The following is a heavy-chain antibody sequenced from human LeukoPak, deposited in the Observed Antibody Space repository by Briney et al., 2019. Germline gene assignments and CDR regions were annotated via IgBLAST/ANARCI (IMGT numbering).Heavy chain of an antibody. CDR3: ARRTVTNGWFRIDY. Sequence: SETLSLTCTVSGGSISSYYWSWIRQPPGKGLEWIGYIYYSGSTNHNPSLKSRVTISVDTSKNQFSLKLSSVTAADTAVYYCARRTVTNGWFRIDYWGQGSLVIVSS. J-gene: IGHJ4*02. CDR1: GGSISSYY. CDR2: IYYSGST. V-gene: IGHV4-59*01. D-gene: IGHD6-19*01.